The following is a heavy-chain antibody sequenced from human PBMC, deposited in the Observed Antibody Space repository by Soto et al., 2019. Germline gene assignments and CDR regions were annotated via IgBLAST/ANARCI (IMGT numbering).Heavy chain of an antibody. D-gene: IGHD5-12*01. V-gene: IGHV4-59*01. CDR1: GGSISSYY. CDR3: ARDRSGYGYFDY. J-gene: IGHJ4*02. Sequence: SETLSLTCTVSGGSISSYYWSWIRQPPGKGLEWIAYIDYKGKTTYNPSLKSRVTMSVDTSKNQFSLKVSSVTAADTAVYHCARDRSGYGYFDYWGQGTLVTVSS. CDR2: IDYKGKT.